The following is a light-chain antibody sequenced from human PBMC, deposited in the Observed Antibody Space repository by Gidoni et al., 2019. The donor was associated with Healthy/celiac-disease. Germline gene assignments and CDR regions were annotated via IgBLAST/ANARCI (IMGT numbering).Light chain of an antibody. CDR3: QQYVSSPSS. J-gene: IGKJ2*03. CDR1: QSVSSSY. Sequence: EIVLTQSPGTLSLSPGERATLNCRASQSVSSSYLAWYQQKPGQAPRLLIYCASSRATGIPDRFSGSGSGTDFTLTISRLEPEDVAVYYCQQYVSSPSSFGQGTKLEIK. CDR2: CAS. V-gene: IGKV3-20*01.